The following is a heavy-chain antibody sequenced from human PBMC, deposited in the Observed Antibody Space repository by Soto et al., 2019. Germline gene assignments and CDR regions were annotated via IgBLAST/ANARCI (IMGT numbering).Heavy chain of an antibody. D-gene: IGHD4-4*01. Sequence: QLVESGGGLVQPGRSLRLSCAASGFTFDDYAMHWVRQAPGKGLEWVSGISWSGDNMAYADSVKGRFITSRDNVKNSLYLQMNSLRVEDTALYHCVKVSYSSLTTFGSAFDVWGQGTMVTGS. CDR2: ISWSGDNM. CDR1: GFTFDDYA. CDR3: VKVSYSSLTTFGSAFDV. V-gene: IGHV3-9*01. J-gene: IGHJ3*01.